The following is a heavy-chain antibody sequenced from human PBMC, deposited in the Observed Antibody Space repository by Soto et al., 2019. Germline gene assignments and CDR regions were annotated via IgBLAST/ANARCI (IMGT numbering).Heavy chain of an antibody. CDR1: GFTFSSYW. CDR2: IKQDGSEK. J-gene: IGHJ6*03. D-gene: IGHD4-17*01. Sequence: GGSLRLSCAASGFTFSSYWMSWVRQAPGKGLEWVANIKQDGSEKYYVDSVKGRFTISRDNAKNSLYLQMNSLRAEDTAVYYCARDASTAPYYYYYYYMDVWGKGTTVTVSS. V-gene: IGHV3-7*01. CDR3: ARDASTAPYYYYYYYMDV.